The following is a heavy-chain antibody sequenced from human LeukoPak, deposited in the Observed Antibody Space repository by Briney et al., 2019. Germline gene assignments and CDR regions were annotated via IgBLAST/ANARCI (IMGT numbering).Heavy chain of an antibody. D-gene: IGHD1-14*01. Sequence: PGGSLTLSCAASGFTFSNFWMHWVRQRPGKGLVWIAHIIPGGSSTPYPDAVEGRFTTSSDNAKNTLHPQMNRLSAETTAVYYCVRRSGWEPTRTTYYYYMDVWGKGNTLTVSS. CDR3: VRRSGWEPTRTTYYYYMDV. CDR2: IIPGGSST. V-gene: IGHV3-74*03. CDR1: GFTFSNFW. J-gene: IGHJ6*03.